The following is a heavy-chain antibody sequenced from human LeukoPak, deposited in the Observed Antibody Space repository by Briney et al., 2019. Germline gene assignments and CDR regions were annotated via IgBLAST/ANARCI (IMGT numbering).Heavy chain of an antibody. CDR3: ARDGRGDGVPAENAFAI. Sequence: HPGGSLRLSCAASGLTVSRNYMNWVRQAPGKGLEWVSVIYSVCSTYYADSVKGRFTISRDNSKNTLYLQINSLRAEDTAVYYCARDGRGDGVPAENAFAIWGQGTMVTVSS. CDR1: GLTVSRNY. CDR2: IYSVCST. J-gene: IGHJ3*02. D-gene: IGHD3-10*01. V-gene: IGHV3-53*01.